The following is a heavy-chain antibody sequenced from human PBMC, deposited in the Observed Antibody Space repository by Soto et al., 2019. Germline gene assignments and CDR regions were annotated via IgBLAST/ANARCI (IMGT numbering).Heavy chain of an antibody. CDR1: GGTFSSYA. CDR2: IIPIFGTA. Sequence: GASVKVSCKASGGTFSSYAISWVRQAPGQGLEWMGGIIPIFGTANYAQKFQGRVTITADESTSTAYMELSILRSEDTAVYYCARALWAVTTEWYYYGMDVWGQGTTVTVSS. J-gene: IGHJ6*02. D-gene: IGHD4-4*01. V-gene: IGHV1-69*13. CDR3: ARALWAVTTEWYYYGMDV.